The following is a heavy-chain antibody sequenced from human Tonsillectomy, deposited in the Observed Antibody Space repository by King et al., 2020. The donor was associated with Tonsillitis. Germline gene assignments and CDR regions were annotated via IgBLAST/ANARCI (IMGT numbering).Heavy chain of an antibody. CDR2: INHSGST. CDR3: ARVTYDSSGYYYDYYYYYYMDV. Sequence: VQLQQWGAGLLKPSETLSLTCAVYGGSFSGYYWSWIRQPPGKGLEWIGEINHSGSTNYNPSLKSRVTISVDTSKNQFSLKLSSVTAADTAVYYCARVTYDSSGYYYDYYYYYYMDVWGEGTTVTVSS. V-gene: IGHV4-34*01. CDR1: GGSFSGYY. J-gene: IGHJ6*03. D-gene: IGHD3-22*01.